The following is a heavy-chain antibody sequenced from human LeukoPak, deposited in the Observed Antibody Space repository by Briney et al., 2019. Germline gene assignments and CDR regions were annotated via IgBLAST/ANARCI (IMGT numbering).Heavy chain of an antibody. CDR3: AREYQDIVVVPAAMFYYYYYMDV. D-gene: IGHD2-2*01. V-gene: IGHV4-38-2*02. J-gene: IGHJ6*03. Sequence: SETLSLTCTVSGYSISSGYSWGWIRQPPGKGLEWIGSIYHSGSTYYNPSLKSRVTISVDTSKNQFSLKLSSVTAADTAVYYCAREYQDIVVVPAAMFYYYYYMDVWGKGTTVTISS. CDR2: IYHSGST. CDR1: GYSISSGYS.